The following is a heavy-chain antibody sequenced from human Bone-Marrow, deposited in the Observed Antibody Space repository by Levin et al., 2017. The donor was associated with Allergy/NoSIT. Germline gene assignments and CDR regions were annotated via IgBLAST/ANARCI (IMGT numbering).Heavy chain of an antibody. J-gene: IGHJ4*02. CDR3: AKAMVPMWFDF. CDR1: GVNFDYYF. D-gene: IGHD3-10*01. V-gene: IGHV3-43*01. CDR2: IVTHSGVT. Sequence: GGSLRLSCVASGVNFDYYFMGWVRQVPGKGLEWISLIVTHSGVTYYADSLEGRFTVSRDNSKKSLYLQMDDLRTEDTAFYFCAKAMVPMWFDFWGQGTLVTVSS.